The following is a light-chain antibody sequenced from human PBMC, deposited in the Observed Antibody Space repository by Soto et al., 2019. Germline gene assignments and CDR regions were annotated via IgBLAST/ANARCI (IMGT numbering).Light chain of an antibody. CDR3: CSYAGSSTFPYV. V-gene: IGLV2-23*02. Sequence: QSVLTQPASVSGSPVQSITISCTGTSSDVGSYNLVSWYQQHPGKAPKLMIYEVSKRPSGVSNRFSGSKSGNTASLTISGLQAEDEADYYCCSYAGSSTFPYVFGTGTKVTV. CDR1: SSDVGSYNL. J-gene: IGLJ1*01. CDR2: EVS.